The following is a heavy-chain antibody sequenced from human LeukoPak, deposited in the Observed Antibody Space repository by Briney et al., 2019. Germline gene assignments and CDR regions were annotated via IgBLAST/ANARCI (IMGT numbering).Heavy chain of an antibody. V-gene: IGHV4-31*03. D-gene: IGHD3-22*01. J-gene: IGHJ4*02. CDR3: VTYYFDSSGPKKNY. CDR2: IYYSGST. Sequence: PSQTLSLTCTVSGGSISSGGYYWSWIRQHPGKGLEWIGYIYYSGSTNYNPSLKSRVTISVDTSKNQFSLKLSSVTAADTAVYYCVTYYFDSSGPKKNYWGQGTLVTVSS. CDR1: GGSISSGGYY.